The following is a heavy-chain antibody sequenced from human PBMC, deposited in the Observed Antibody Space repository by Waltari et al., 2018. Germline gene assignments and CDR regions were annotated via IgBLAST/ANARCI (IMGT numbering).Heavy chain of an antibody. CDR3: AREGRSSSSDYYYYYYMDV. CDR1: GFTFSSYS. CDR2: ISSSSSYI. D-gene: IGHD6-6*01. V-gene: IGHV3-21*01. Sequence: EVQLVESGGGLVKPGGSLRLSCAASGFTFSSYSMNWVRQAPGQGREWVSSISSSSSYIYYADSVKGRFTISRDNAKNSLYLQMNSLRAEDTAVYYCAREGRSSSSDYYYYYYMDVWGKGTTVTVSS. J-gene: IGHJ6*03.